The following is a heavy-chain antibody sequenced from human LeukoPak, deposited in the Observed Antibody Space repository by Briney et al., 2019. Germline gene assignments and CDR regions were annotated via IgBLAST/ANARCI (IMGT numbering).Heavy chain of an antibody. J-gene: IGHJ3*01. CDR2: IKPDGSDK. CDR3: AKLSRFFDWLRPVDTFDL. V-gene: IGHV3-7*01. Sequence: QTGGSLRLSCAASGFSFSSYWMNWVRQAPGKGLEWVANIKPDGSDKYYVDSVKGRFTISRDNAKNSLYLQMNSLRAEDTAVYYCAKLSRFFDWLRPVDTFDLWGQGTIVTVSS. D-gene: IGHD3-3*01. CDR1: GFSFSSYW.